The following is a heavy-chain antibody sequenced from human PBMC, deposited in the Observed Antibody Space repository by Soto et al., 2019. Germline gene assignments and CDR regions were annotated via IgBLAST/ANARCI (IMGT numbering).Heavy chain of an antibody. Sequence: SETLSLTCTVSGGSVSSGSYYWSWILHPPGKGLEWIGYIYYSGSTNYNPSLKSRVTISVDTSKNQFSLKLSSVTAADTAVYYCAGRDGYNFAEYFQHWGQGTLVTVSS. V-gene: IGHV4-61*01. D-gene: IGHD5-12*01. CDR1: GGSVSSGSYY. CDR2: IYYSGST. J-gene: IGHJ1*01. CDR3: AGRDGYNFAEYFQH.